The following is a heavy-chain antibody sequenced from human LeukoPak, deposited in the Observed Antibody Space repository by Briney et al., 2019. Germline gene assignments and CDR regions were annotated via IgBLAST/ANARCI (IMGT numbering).Heavy chain of an antibody. J-gene: IGHJ4*02. CDR1: GFTVSSNY. D-gene: IGHD3-22*01. Sequence: GGSLRLSCAASGFTVSSNYMSWVRQAPGKGLEWVSVIYSGGSTYYADSVRGRFIISRDNSKNTLYLQMNSLGAEDTAVYYCARVSYYDSSGYYFLSYVDYWGQGTLVTVSS. CDR3: ARVSYYDSSGYYFLSYVDY. V-gene: IGHV3-53*01. CDR2: IYSGGST.